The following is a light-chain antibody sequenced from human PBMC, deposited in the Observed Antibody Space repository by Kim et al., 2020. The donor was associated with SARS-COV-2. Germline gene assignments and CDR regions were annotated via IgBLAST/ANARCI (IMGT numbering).Light chain of an antibody. CDR1: HRVPTTY. CDR2: GAS. J-gene: IGKJ1*01. V-gene: IGKV3-20*01. Sequence: SPRAPAPPSCMASHRVPTTYFACSQQPPVQPPRLLFYGASIRPTGIPDRFSGSGSGTDFTLTITRLEPEDFAVYYCQQYSSSPATFGQGTKVDIK. CDR3: QQYSSSPAT.